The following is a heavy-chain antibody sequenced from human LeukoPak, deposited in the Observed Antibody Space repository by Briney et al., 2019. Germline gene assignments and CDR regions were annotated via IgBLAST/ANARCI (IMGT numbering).Heavy chain of an antibody. D-gene: IGHD1-26*01. V-gene: IGHV3-23*01. CDR2: ISSNGVGT. CDR3: AKDANYFHSGSYLIPFDF. J-gene: IGHJ4*02. CDR1: GFTFSRNA. Sequence: GGSLSLSCAASGFTFSRNAMNWVRQAPGKGLEWVASISSNGVGTYYADSVKGRFNISRDNSKNTLYLQMNSLRTEDTAVYHCAKDANYFHSGSYLIPFDFWGQGTLVTVSS.